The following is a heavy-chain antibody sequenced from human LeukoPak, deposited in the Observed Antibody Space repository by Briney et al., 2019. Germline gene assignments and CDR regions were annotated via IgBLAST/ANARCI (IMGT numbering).Heavy chain of an antibody. Sequence: ASVKVSCKASGYTFTNYGISWVRQAPGQGLEWMGWISAYNGNTNYAQKLQGRVTMTTDTSTSTAYMELRSLRSDDTAVYYCARRDYYGSGSYYDAFDIWGQGTMVTVSS. V-gene: IGHV1-18*04. J-gene: IGHJ3*02. D-gene: IGHD3-10*01. CDR3: ARRDYYGSGSYYDAFDI. CDR1: GYTFTNYG. CDR2: ISAYNGNT.